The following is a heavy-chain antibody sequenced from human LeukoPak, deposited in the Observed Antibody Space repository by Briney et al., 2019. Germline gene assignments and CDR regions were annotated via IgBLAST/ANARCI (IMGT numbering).Heavy chain of an antibody. J-gene: IGHJ3*02. CDR2: IYYSGST. D-gene: IGHD6-19*01. Sequence: SETLSLTCTVSGGSISSYYWSWIRQPPGKGLEWIGYIYYSGSTNYNPSLKSRVTISVDTSKNQFSLKLSSVAAADTAVYYCARGTPRSSGWHLRWFAFDIWGQGTMVTVSS. CDR3: ARGTPRSSGWHLRWFAFDI. V-gene: IGHV4-59*12. CDR1: GGSISSYY.